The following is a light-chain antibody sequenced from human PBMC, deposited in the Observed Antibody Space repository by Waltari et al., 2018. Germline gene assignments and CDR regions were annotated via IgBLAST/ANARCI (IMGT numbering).Light chain of an antibody. V-gene: IGLV3-1*01. CDR3: QAWDSSDVV. CDR1: KLGDKY. J-gene: IGLJ2*01. Sequence: SYEVTQPPSVSVSPGQTASITCSGDKLGDKYACWYQQKPGQSPVLVIYQDSKRPSGFPVRCSGSNSGNTDTLTISGTQAMDEADYYGQAWDSSDVVFGGGTKLTVL. CDR2: QDS.